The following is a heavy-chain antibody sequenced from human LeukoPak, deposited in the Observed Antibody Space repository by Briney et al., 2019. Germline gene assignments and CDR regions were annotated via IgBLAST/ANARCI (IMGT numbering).Heavy chain of an antibody. Sequence: GSLRLSCAASGFTVRSNYMGWVRQAPGKGLEWVSIIYSGGNTNYADSVKGRFTISRDNSRNTLYLQMNSLRGEDTAVYYCAKVASDSSGWYHFDYWGQGTLVNVCS. V-gene: IGHV3-53*01. J-gene: IGHJ4*02. CDR3: AKVASDSSGWYHFDY. D-gene: IGHD6-19*01. CDR2: IYSGGNT. CDR1: GFTVRSNY.